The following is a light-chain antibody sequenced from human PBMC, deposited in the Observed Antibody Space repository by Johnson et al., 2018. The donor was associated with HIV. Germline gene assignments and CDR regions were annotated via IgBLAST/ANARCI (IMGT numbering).Light chain of an antibody. CDR2: DNN. CDR1: SSNIGSNY. CDR3: GTWDSSLSAGGV. Sequence: QSVLTQPPSVSAAPGQKVTISCSGNSSNIGSNYVSWYQQLPGTGPKLLIYDNNKRPSGIPDRISGSKSGTSATLGITGLQTGDEADYYCGTWDSSLSAGGVFGTGTKVTVL. J-gene: IGLJ1*01. V-gene: IGLV1-51*01.